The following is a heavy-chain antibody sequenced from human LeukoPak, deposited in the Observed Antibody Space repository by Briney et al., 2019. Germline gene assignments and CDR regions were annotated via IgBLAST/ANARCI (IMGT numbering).Heavy chain of an antibody. CDR1: GGSISSYY. V-gene: IGHV4-59*01. J-gene: IGHJ4*02. CDR3: ARHGDYYGSGSRY. D-gene: IGHD3-10*01. CDR2: IYHNGRT. Sequence: PSETLSLTCTVSGGSISSYYWSWIRQPPGKGLDWIGFIYHNGRTDYNPSLKSRVTISADTSKNQFSLRLSSVTAADTAVYYCARHGDYYGSGSRYWGQGTLVTVSS.